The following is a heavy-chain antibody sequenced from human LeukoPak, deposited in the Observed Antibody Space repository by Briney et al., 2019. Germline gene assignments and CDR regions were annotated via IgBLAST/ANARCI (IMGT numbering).Heavy chain of an antibody. CDR3: ARDPWCLGSTSCSLYYYYGMDV. D-gene: IGHD2-2*01. J-gene: IGHJ6*02. CDR1: GGTFSSYA. Sequence: ASVKVSCKASGGTFSSYAISWVRQAPGQGLEWMGGIIPIFGTANYAQKFQGRVTITADESTSTAYMELSSLRSEDTAVYHCARDPWCLGSTSCSLYYYYGMDVWGQGTTVTVSS. CDR2: IIPIFGTA. V-gene: IGHV1-69*13.